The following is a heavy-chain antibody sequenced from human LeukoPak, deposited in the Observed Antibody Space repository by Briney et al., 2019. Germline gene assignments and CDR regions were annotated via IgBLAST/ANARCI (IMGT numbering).Heavy chain of an antibody. CDR1: GYTFTSYG. J-gene: IGHJ4*02. D-gene: IGHD3-22*01. CDR2: ISAYNGNT. CDR3: ARSGTYYYDSSGPRYFDY. Sequence: GASVKVSCKASGYTFTSYGISWVRQAPGQGLEWMGWISAYNGNTNYAQKFQGRVTMTRDTSISTAYMELSRLRSDDTAVYYCARSGTYYYDSSGPRYFDYWGQGTLVTVSS. V-gene: IGHV1-18*01.